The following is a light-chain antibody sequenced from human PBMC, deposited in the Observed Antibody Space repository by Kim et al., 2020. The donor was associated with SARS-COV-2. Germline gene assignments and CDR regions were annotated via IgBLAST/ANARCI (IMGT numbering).Light chain of an antibody. Sequence: YASWYQVKPGQAPRLVIYDKNKRPSGIPDRFSGSSSGNTASLTITGAQADDEADYYCNSRVSSGNHPWVFGGGTKLTVL. CDR2: DKN. CDR1: Y. J-gene: IGLJ3*02. CDR3: NSRVSSGNHPWV. V-gene: IGLV3-19*01.